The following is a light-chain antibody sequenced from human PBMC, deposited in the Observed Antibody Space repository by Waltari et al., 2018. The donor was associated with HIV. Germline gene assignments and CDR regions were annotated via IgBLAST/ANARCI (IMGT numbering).Light chain of an antibody. CDR2: GTS. CDR1: QDITGF. J-gene: IGKJ4*01. Sequence: DVQRTQQPSSLSVSIGDRVIITCRASQDITGFLAWFPHRPGKAPKSLIYGTSTLQSGVPSSKFSGSGSGTEFILTITNLQPEDTGTYYCQQYSAYPLTFGGGTKVEI. CDR3: QQYSAYPLT. V-gene: IGKV1-16*02.